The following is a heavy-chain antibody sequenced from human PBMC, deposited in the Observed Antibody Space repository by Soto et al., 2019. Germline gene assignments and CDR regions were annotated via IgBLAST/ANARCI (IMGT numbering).Heavy chain of an antibody. J-gene: IGHJ5*02. V-gene: IGHV4-59*01. CDR3: ARVTMTPENWFDP. CDR2: IYYSGST. CDR1: GGSISSYY. Sequence: QVQLQESGPGLVKPSETLSLTCTVSGGSISSYYWSWIRQPPGKGLEWIGYIYYSGSTNYNPSLKSRVTISVDTPKNQFSLKLSSVTAADTAVYYCARVTMTPENWFDPWGQGTLVTVSS. D-gene: IGHD4-4*01.